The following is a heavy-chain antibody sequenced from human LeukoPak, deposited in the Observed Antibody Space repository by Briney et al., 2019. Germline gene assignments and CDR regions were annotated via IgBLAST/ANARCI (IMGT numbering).Heavy chain of an antibody. D-gene: IGHD6-13*01. J-gene: IGHJ4*02. CDR2: IYHSGST. CDR1: GGSISSGGYS. CDR3: ASWYSSSWAFDY. Sequence: PSETLSLTCAVSGGSISSGGYSWSWIRQPPGKGLEWIGYIYHSGSTYYNPSLKSRVTISVDTSKNQFSLKLSSVTAADTAVYYCASWYSSSWAFDYWGQGTLVTVSS. V-gene: IGHV4-30-2*01.